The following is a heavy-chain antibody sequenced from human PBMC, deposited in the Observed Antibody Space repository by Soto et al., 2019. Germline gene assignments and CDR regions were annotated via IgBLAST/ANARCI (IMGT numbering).Heavy chain of an antibody. CDR2: TYYRSKWYN. CDR1: GDSVSSNSAA. Sequence: PSQTLSLTCDISGDSVSSNSAAWNWIRQSPSRGLEWLGRTYYRSKWYNDYAVSVRGRITINPDTSKNQFSLQLKSVTPDDTAVYYCARGREAGRGDWLDPWGQGTQVTVSS. V-gene: IGHV6-1*01. CDR3: ARGREAGRGDWLDP. D-gene: IGHD6-13*01. J-gene: IGHJ5*02.